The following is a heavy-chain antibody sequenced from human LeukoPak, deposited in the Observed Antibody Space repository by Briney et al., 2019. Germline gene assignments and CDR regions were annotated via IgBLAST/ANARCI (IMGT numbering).Heavy chain of an antibody. CDR2: ISAYNGNT. CDR3: ARGSYDILTGYYHTYGMDV. D-gene: IGHD3-9*01. CDR1: GYTFTSYG. V-gene: IGHV1-18*01. Sequence: ASVKASCKASGYTFTSYGISWVRQAPGQGLEWMGWISAYNGNTNYAQKLQGRVTMTTDTSTSTAYMELRSLRSDDTAVYYCARGSYDILTGYYHTYGMDVWGQGTTATVSS. J-gene: IGHJ6*02.